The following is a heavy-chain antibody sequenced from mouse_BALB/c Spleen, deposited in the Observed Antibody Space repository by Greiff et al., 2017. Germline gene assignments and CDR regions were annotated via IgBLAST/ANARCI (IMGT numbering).Heavy chain of an antibody. J-gene: IGHJ1*01. D-gene: IGHD4-1*01. CDR3: TRETGSYWYFDV. V-gene: IGHV6-6*02. CDR1: GFTFSNYW. Sequence: EVQLVESGGGLVQPGGSMKLSCVASGFTFSNYWMNWVRQSPEKGLEWVAEIRLKSNNYATHYAESVKGRFTISRDDSKSSVYLQMNNLRAEDTGIYYCTRETGSYWYFDVWGAGTTVTVSS. CDR2: IRLKSNNYAT.